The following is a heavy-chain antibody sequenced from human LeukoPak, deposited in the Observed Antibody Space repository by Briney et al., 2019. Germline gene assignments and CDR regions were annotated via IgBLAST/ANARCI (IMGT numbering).Heavy chain of an antibody. D-gene: IGHD3-22*01. CDR3: AKDLVPGGRAGTYDSSGYNTDY. CDR2: ISGSGGST. CDR1: GFTFSSYA. V-gene: IGHV3-23*01. J-gene: IGHJ4*02. Sequence: GGSLRLSCAASGFTFSSYAMSWVRQAPGKGLEWVSGISGSGGSTYYADSVKGRFTISRDNSKNTLYLQMNSLRAEDTAVYYCAKDLVPGGRAGTYDSSGYNTDYWGQGTLVTVSS.